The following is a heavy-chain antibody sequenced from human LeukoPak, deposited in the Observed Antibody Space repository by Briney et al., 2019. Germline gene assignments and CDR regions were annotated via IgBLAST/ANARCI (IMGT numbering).Heavy chain of an antibody. CDR2: ISSSSSYI. J-gene: IGHJ4*02. Sequence: PGGSLRLSCAASGFTFSSYSMNWVRQAPGKGLEWVSSISSSSSYIYYTDSVKGRFTISRDNARNSVYLQMNNLRAEDTAVYYCARVNGDYERGGAPDYWGQGTLVTVSS. D-gene: IGHD4-17*01. CDR3: ARVNGDYERGGAPDY. V-gene: IGHV3-21*01. CDR1: GFTFSSYS.